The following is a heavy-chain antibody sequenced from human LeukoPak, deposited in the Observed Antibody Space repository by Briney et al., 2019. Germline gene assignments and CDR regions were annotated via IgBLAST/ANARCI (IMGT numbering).Heavy chain of an antibody. CDR2: ISGSGGST. CDR1: GFTSSSYA. D-gene: IGHD6-19*01. Sequence: GGSLRLSCAASGFTSSSYAMSWVRQDPGKGLEWVSAISGSGGSTYYADSVKGRFTISRDNSRNTLYLQMNSLRAEDTAVYYCAKFWAGYSSGWYISYFDYWGQGTLVTVSS. J-gene: IGHJ4*02. V-gene: IGHV3-23*01. CDR3: AKFWAGYSSGWYISYFDY.